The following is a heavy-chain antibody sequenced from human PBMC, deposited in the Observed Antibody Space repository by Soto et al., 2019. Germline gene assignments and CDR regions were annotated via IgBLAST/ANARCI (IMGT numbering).Heavy chain of an antibody. Sequence: SETLSLTCAVSGYSISSSNWWRWIRQPPGKGLEWIGYIYYSGTTYYNPSLKSRVTMSVDTSKNQFSLKLTSVTAVDTAVYYCARREIQGPIDYWGQGTLVTVSS. J-gene: IGHJ4*02. CDR3: ARREIQGPIDY. CDR2: IYYSGTT. V-gene: IGHV4-28*01. D-gene: IGHD1-26*01. CDR1: GYSISSSNW.